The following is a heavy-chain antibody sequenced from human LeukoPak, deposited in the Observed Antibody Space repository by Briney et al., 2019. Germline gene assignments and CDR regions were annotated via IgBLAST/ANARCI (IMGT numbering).Heavy chain of an antibody. Sequence: GGSLRLSCTASGFTFSSYWMNWVRQAPGKGLEWVANIKYDGSEKYHVDSVKGRFTISRDNAKNSLYLQMNSLRAEDTAVYYCARDMIGGYSGPFDYWGQGTLVTVSS. CDR3: ARDMIGGYSGPFDY. V-gene: IGHV3-7*01. D-gene: IGHD5-12*01. CDR2: IKYDGSEK. CDR1: GFTFSSYW. J-gene: IGHJ4*02.